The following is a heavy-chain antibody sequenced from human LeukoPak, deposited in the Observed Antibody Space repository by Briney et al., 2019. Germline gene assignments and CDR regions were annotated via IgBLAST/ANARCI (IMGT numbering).Heavy chain of an antibody. D-gene: IGHD5-12*01. Sequence: PSETLSLTCTVSAGSFSSSSHHWGWIRQSPGKGLEWIGSIYSGRTTYFNPSLNSRATISVVTSKNQLSLHLYPVTAADTAVYGRGGATMGALDSWGQGSLVTVSS. CDR3: GGATMGALDS. CDR2: IYSGRTT. CDR1: AGSFSSSSHH. J-gene: IGHJ4*02. V-gene: IGHV4-39*01.